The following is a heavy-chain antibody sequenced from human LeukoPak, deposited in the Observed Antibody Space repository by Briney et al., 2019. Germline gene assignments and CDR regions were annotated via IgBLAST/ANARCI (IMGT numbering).Heavy chain of an antibody. CDR1: GGSFSGHY. D-gene: IGHD3-22*01. J-gene: IGHJ4*02. CDR2: INHSGST. CDR3: AREAPGGYSH. V-gene: IGHV4-34*01. Sequence: SETLSLTCAVYGGSFSGHYWSWIRQPPGKGLEWIGEINHSGSTNYNPSLKSRVTISVDTSKNQFSLKLSSVTAADTAVYYCAREAPGGYSHWGQGTLVTVSS.